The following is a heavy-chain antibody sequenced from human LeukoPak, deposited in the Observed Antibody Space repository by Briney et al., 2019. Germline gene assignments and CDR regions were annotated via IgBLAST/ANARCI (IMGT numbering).Heavy chain of an antibody. J-gene: IGHJ5*02. CDR1: VFTFSRYW. Sequence: PGGSLRLSCADSVFTFSRYWMHGVRQTPGKGRVGVSCISADGSVTRYADSVKGRFTISRDNTKSTLYLQMHSLRAEDTAVYYCATAGGDGSRMGFDPWGQGTLVTVSS. CDR3: ATAGGDGSRMGFDP. D-gene: IGHD2-15*01. V-gene: IGHV3-74*01. CDR2: ISADGSVT.